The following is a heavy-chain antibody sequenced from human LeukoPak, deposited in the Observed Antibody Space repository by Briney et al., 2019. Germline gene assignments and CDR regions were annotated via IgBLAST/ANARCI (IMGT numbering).Heavy chain of an antibody. D-gene: IGHD3-22*01. J-gene: IGHJ4*02. CDR1: GGSISSYY. CDR2: IYYSGST. CDR3: ARHVENSSGEFDY. V-gene: IGHV4-59*08. Sequence: SETLSLTCTVPGGSISSYYWSWIRQPPGKGLEWIGYIYYSGSTNYNPSLKSRVTISVDTSKNQFSLKLSSVTAADTAVYYCARHVENSSGEFDYWGQGTLVTVSS.